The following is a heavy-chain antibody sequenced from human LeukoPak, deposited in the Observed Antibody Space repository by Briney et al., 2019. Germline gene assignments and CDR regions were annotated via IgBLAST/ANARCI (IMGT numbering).Heavy chain of an antibody. D-gene: IGHD3-3*01. Sequence: GGSLGLSCATSGFTFSSYWMSWVRQAPGKGLEWVANIKQDGSEKYYVDSVKGRFTISRDNAKNSLYLQMNSLRAEDTAVYYCARAPPAGYDFWSGYYDYWGQGTLVTVSS. CDR2: IKQDGSEK. CDR3: ARAPPAGYDFWSGYYDY. J-gene: IGHJ4*02. V-gene: IGHV3-7*01. CDR1: GFTFSSYW.